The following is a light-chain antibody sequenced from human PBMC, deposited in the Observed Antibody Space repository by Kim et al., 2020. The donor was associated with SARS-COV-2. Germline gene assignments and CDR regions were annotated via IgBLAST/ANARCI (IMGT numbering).Light chain of an antibody. Sequence: ESVGDRVTITCRASQSISSRLAWYQQKPGKPPKLLIYKASSLESGVPSRFGGSGSGTEFTLTISSLQPDDYATYYCQQYNSYPITFGQGTRLEIK. V-gene: IGKV1-5*03. CDR2: KAS. CDR3: QQYNSYPIT. J-gene: IGKJ5*01. CDR1: QSISSR.